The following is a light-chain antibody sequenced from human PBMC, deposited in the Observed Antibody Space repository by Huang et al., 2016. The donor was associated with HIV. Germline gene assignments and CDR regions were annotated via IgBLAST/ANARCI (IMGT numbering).Light chain of an antibody. CDR1: QTVSSN. Sequence: EIVMTQSPATLSASPGERATLSCRASQTVSSNLACDQQKPGQAPRLLIYAASTRATDIPARFSGSGSGTEFTLTISSLQSEDFAVYYCQHYRVWPPVYTFGQGTKLEIK. CDR3: QHYRVWPPVYT. CDR2: AAS. V-gene: IGKV3-15*01. J-gene: IGKJ2*01.